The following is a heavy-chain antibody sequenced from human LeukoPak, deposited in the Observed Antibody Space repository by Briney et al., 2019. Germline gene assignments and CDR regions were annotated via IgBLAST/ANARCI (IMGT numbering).Heavy chain of an antibody. V-gene: IGHV1-8*01. CDR2: MNPNSGNT. CDR1: GYTFTSYD. D-gene: IGHD3-10*01. Sequence: ASVKVSCKTSGYTFTSYDINWVRQATGQGLEWMGWMNPNSGNTAYAPKFQGRVTMTRDTSISTAYMELSSLRSEDTAVYYCARGDTLVQGITVLYGMDVWGQGTTVTVSS. J-gene: IGHJ6*02. CDR3: ARGDTLVQGITVLYGMDV.